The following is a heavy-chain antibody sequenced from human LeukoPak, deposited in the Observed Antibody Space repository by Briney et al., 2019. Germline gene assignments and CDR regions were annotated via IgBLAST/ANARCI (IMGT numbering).Heavy chain of an antibody. CDR3: ARGPDRDFNCGGDCGVIDY. V-gene: IGHV1-46*01. Sequence: GASVKVSCKASGYTFTSYYMHWVRQAPGQGLEWMGLINPSGGSTSYAQKFQGRVTMTRDTSTSTVYMELSSLRSEDTAVYYCARGPDRDFNCGGDCGVIDYWGQGTLVTVSS. D-gene: IGHD2-21*02. J-gene: IGHJ4*02. CDR2: INPSGGST. CDR1: GYTFTSYY.